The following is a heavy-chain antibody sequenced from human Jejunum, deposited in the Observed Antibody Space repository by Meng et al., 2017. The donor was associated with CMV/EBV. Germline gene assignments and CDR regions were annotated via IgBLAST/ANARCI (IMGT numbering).Heavy chain of an antibody. Sequence: FSSYWMSWVSQAKGKGLEWVANIKQDGSEKYYVDSVKGRFTISRDNAKNSLYLQMNSLRAEDTAVYYCARGREEGFLEWLLIFDYWGQGTRVTASS. J-gene: IGHJ4*02. V-gene: IGHV3-7*01. CDR3: ARGREEGFLEWLLIFDY. CDR2: IKQDGSEK. D-gene: IGHD3-3*01. CDR1: FSSYW.